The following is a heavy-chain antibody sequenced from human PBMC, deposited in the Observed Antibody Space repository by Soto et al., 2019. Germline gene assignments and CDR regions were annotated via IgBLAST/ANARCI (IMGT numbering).Heavy chain of an antibody. V-gene: IGHV3-30-3*01. Sequence: GGSLRLSCAASGFTFSSYAMHWVRQAPGKGLEWVAVISYDGSNKYYADSVKGRFTISRDNSKNTLYLQMNSLRAEDTAVYYCARGCGEVAAVMDVWGQGTTVTVSS. CDR1: GFTFSSYA. CDR3: ARGCGEVAAVMDV. J-gene: IGHJ6*02. D-gene: IGHD2-15*01. CDR2: ISYDGSNK.